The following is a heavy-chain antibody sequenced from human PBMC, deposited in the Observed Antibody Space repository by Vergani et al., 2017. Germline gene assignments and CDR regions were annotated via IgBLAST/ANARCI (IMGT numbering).Heavy chain of an antibody. CDR1: GYTFTSYA. V-gene: IGHV1-3*01. CDR3: ARAGDFWSGYYGDY. Sequence: QVQLVQSGAEVKKPGASVKVSCKASGYTFTSYAMHWVRQAPGQRLEWMGWINAGNGNTKYSQKFQGRVTITRDTSASTAYMELSSLRSEDTAVYYWARAGDFWSGYYGDYWGQGTLVTVSA. J-gene: IGHJ4*02. CDR2: INAGNGNT. D-gene: IGHD3-3*01.